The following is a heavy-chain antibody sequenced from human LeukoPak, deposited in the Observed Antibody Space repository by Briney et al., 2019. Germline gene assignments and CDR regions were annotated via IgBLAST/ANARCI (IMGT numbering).Heavy chain of an antibody. Sequence: ASVKVSCKASGYTLTGYYMHWVRQAPGQGLEWMGWINPNSGGTNYAQKFQGRVTMTRDTSISTAYMELSRLRSDDTAVYYCVRDSATVTTSGAFDIWGQGTMVTVSS. V-gene: IGHV1-2*02. CDR2: INPNSGGT. CDR1: GYTLTGYY. CDR3: VRDSATVTTSGAFDI. D-gene: IGHD4-17*01. J-gene: IGHJ3*02.